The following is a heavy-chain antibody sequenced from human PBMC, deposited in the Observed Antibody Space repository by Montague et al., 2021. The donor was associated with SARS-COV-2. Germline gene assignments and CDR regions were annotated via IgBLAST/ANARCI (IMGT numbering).Heavy chain of an antibody. D-gene: IGHD1-26*01. V-gene: IGHV4-34*01. J-gene: IGHJ4*01. CDR2: IYHTGST. Sequence: SETLSLTCAVYDGSFSDYSWTWIRQPPGKGLEWIGSIYHTGSTYYDPSLESRVTMSVDNSKNQFSLMLTSVTAADTAVYYCANFYSGSYNYWGHGSLVTVSS. CDR1: DGSFSDYS. CDR3: ANFYSGSYNY.